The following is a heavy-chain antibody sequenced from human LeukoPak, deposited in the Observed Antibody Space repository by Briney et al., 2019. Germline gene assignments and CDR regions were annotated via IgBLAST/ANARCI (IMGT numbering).Heavy chain of an antibody. CDR2: ISAYNGKT. CDR3: ARDYSYNILTGHTDFFDF. Sequence: ASVKVSCKASGYTFTSYGISWMRQAPGQGLEWMGWISAYNGKTNYAQRLQGRVTLATDTPTNTVYMELRTLSFDDTAIYFCARDYSYNILTGHTDFFDFWGQGTLVTVSS. D-gene: IGHD3-9*01. CDR1: GYTFTSYG. V-gene: IGHV1-18*01. J-gene: IGHJ4*02.